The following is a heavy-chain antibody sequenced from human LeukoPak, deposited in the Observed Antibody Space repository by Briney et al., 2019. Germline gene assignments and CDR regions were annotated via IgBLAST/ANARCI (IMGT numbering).Heavy chain of an antibody. CDR3: ARGPVTGDFDI. J-gene: IGHJ3*02. Sequence: ASVKVSCTASGYRFSDYFIPWLRQGPGQGLEWMGWVNPDRGDTNYAQKFQGRVTLTRDTSISTVYMELASLRSDDTAVYYCARGPVTGDFDIWGQGTLVTVSS. CDR2: VNPDRGDT. V-gene: IGHV1-2*02. CDR1: GYRFSDYF. D-gene: IGHD4-17*01.